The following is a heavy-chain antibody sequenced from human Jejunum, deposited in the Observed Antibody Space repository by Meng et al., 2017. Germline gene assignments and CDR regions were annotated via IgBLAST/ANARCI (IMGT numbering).Heavy chain of an antibody. CDR2: IYNGGNT. Sequence: QVQLQESGQGLVKPSGTLALTCAVSGGYINKENWWSWVRQSPQRVLEWIGQIYNGGNTNYNPSLNRRVTMSVDESTNQMSLKLTSVTAADTAVYYCVRGEFAMLARFDFWGQGILVTVSS. J-gene: IGHJ4*02. CDR1: GGYINKENW. D-gene: IGHD2-2*01. CDR3: VRGEFAMLARFDF. V-gene: IGHV4-4*02.